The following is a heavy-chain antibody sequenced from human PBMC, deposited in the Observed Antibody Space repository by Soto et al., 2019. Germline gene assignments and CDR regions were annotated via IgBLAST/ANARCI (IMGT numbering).Heavy chain of an antibody. CDR2: IYYSGST. CDR3: ARGGVLRYFDWLEGDWFDP. V-gene: IGHV4-31*03. CDR1: GGSISSGGYY. J-gene: IGHJ5*02. D-gene: IGHD3-9*01. Sequence: PSETLSLTCTVSGGSISSGGYYWSWIRQHPGKGLEWIGYIYYSGSTYYNPSLKSRVTISVDTSKNQFSLKLSSVTAADTAVYYCARGGVLRYFDWLEGDWFDPWGQGTLVTAPQ.